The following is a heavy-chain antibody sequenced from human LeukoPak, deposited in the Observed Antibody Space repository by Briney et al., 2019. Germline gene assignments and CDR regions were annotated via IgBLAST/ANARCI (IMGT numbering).Heavy chain of an antibody. Sequence: GGSLRLSCAASGFTFTKYIMNWVRQAPGKGLEWVSSISSSSTYKYYADSVKGRFTISRDNAKNSLYLQLNSLRAEDTAVYYCAREELLLYYFDYWGQGTLVTVSS. CDR3: AREELLLYYFDY. D-gene: IGHD2-2*01. CDR1: GFTFTKYI. CDR2: ISSSSTYK. J-gene: IGHJ4*02. V-gene: IGHV3-21*01.